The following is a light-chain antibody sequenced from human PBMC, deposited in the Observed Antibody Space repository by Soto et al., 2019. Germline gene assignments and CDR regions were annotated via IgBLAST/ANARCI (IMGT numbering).Light chain of an antibody. CDR3: QQTDTIPRT. Sequence: DIQMTQSPSSLSASVGDRVTITCRASQSIASRLNWYQQKPGSAPKLLIYGASTLESGVPSRFCGSGSGTDFTLTVSSLQVEDFATYYCQQTDTIPRTFGQGTKVDVK. V-gene: IGKV1-39*01. J-gene: IGKJ1*01. CDR2: GAS. CDR1: QSIASR.